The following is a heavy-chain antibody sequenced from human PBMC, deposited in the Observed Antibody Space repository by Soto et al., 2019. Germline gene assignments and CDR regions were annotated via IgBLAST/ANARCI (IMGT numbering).Heavy chain of an antibody. CDR2: ISAYNGNT. D-gene: IGHD2-8*01. V-gene: IGHV1-18*01. J-gene: IGHJ4*02. CDR1: GYTFTSYG. Sequence: QVPLVQSGAEVKKPGASVKVSCKASGYTFTSYGISWVRQAPGQGFEWMGWISAYNGNTNYAQKIQGRVTMTTDTSTSTAYMELRSLRSDDTAVYYCARTNPRGVLMVYADYWGQGTLVTVSS. CDR3: ARTNPRGVLMVYADY.